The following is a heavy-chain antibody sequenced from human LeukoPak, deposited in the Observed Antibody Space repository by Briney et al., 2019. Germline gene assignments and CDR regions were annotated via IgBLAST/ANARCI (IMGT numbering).Heavy chain of an antibody. V-gene: IGHV4-59*01. CDR3: PRGIGGYRFDP. D-gene: IGHD3-22*01. CDR2: NYNSETT. Sequence: SETLSLTCTVAAGVMAAYQGTSVGQSPGKRPEYIGYNYNSETTNYNPSLKSRVTILLDMSKKQYSLKLNSVRTADSADYYYPRGIGGYRFDPWGQGILVTVSS. CDR1: AGVMAAYQ. J-gene: IGHJ5*02.